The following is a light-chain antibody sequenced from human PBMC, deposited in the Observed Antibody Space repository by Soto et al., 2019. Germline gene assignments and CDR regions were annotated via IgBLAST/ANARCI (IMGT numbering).Light chain of an antibody. CDR2: GAS. CDR1: QSISSY. Sequence: DIQMTQSPSSLSASVGDRVTITCRASQSISSYLNWYQQKPGKAPKLLIYGASSLQSGVPSRFSGSGSGTDFTLTISSVQPEDFVTYYCQQSYSTPRTFGQGTKVEYK. J-gene: IGKJ1*01. V-gene: IGKV1-39*01. CDR3: QQSYSTPRT.